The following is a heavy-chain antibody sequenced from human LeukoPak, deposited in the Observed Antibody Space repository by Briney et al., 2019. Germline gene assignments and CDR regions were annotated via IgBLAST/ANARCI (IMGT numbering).Heavy chain of an antibody. CDR3: ARDRYYYDSSGYYERGSPGFQH. J-gene: IGHJ1*01. V-gene: IGHV1-46*01. CDR2: IKPTGGST. CDR1: GYTFTSYY. Sequence: ASVKVSCKASGYTFTSYYMHWGRQAPGQGVEGVGKIKPTGGSTSYAQKFQGRVTMTRDTSTSTVYMELSSLRSEDTAVYYCARDRYYYDSSGYYERGSPGFQHWGQGTLVTVSS. D-gene: IGHD3-22*01.